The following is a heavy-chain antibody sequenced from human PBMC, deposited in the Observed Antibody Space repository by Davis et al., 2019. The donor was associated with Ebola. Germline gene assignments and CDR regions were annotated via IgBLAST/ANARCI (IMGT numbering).Heavy chain of an antibody. Sequence: MPSETLSLTCTVSGDTINNFFWSWVRQPPGKELEWIGYVHYSGSTNYNPSLESRVTISIDTSKNQFSLKMTSVTAADTAVYFCARTNGAYPFNYWGQGILVTVSS. J-gene: IGHJ4*02. CDR2: VHYSGST. CDR3: ARTNGAYPFNY. V-gene: IGHV4-59*01. CDR1: GDTINNFF. D-gene: IGHD2-8*01.